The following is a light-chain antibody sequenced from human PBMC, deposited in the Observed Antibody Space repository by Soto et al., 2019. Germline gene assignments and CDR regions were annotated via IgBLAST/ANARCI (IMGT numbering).Light chain of an antibody. CDR2: DVS. CDR3: CSYAGSYTWV. CDR1: SSDVGGYNF. V-gene: IGLV2-11*01. Sequence: QSALTQPRSVSGSPGQSVTISSTGTSSDVGGYNFVSWYQQYPGKAPKLMIYDVSKRPSGVPDRFSGSKSGNTASLTISGLQAEDEADYYCCSYAGSYTWVFGGGTKLTVL. J-gene: IGLJ3*02.